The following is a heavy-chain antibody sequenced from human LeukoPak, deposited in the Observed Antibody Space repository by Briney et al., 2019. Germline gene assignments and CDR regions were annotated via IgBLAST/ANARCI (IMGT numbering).Heavy chain of an antibody. V-gene: IGHV3-30*02. CDR3: AQDSYYYYIDV. Sequence: GGSLRLSCAASGFTFRSYGMHWVRQVPGKGLEWVTFIGYDGRNKYYTDSVKGRFTISRDNSKNTLYLQMNSLRAEDTAIYYFAQDSYYYYIDVWGKGTTVTVSS. CDR2: IGYDGRNK. CDR1: GFTFRSYG. J-gene: IGHJ6*03.